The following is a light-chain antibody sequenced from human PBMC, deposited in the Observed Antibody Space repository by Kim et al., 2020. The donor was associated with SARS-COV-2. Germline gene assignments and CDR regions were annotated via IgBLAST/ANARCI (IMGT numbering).Light chain of an antibody. V-gene: IGLV1-44*01. Sequence: PGQRVTIPCSGSSSNIGSNTVNWYQQLPGTAPKLLIYSNNQRPSGVPDRFSGSKSGTSASLAISGLQSEDEADYYCAAWDDSLNDYVFGTGTKVTVL. J-gene: IGLJ1*01. CDR3: AAWDDSLNDYV. CDR1: SSNIGSNT. CDR2: SNN.